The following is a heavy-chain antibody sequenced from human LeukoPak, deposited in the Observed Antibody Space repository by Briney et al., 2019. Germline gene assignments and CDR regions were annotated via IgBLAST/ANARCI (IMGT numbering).Heavy chain of an antibody. Sequence: PGGSLRLSCEVSGFRLTTYGTHWVRQAPGKGLEWVAYIPFDGSDEYYVDSVKGRFSISRDNSKNTLYLQLNSLRVEDTAVYYCANIPNSFGPDYWGQGSLVTVSS. CDR2: IPFDGSDE. J-gene: IGHJ4*02. V-gene: IGHV3-30*02. D-gene: IGHD3-16*01. CDR1: GFRLTTYG. CDR3: ANIPNSFGPDY.